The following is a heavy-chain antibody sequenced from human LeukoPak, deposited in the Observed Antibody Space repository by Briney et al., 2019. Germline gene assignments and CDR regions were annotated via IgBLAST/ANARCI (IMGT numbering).Heavy chain of an antibody. Sequence: PGRSLRLSCAASGFIFSSHAMHWVRQAPGKGLEWVAVAWSDGSRVYYADSVKGRFTISRDNSRDTLLLQMNSLRAEDTATYYCAKDPNGDYVGTFDMWGQGTMVTVSS. J-gene: IGHJ3*02. D-gene: IGHD4-17*01. CDR3: AKDPNGDYVGTFDM. V-gene: IGHV3-33*03. CDR1: GFIFSSHA. CDR2: AWSDGSRV.